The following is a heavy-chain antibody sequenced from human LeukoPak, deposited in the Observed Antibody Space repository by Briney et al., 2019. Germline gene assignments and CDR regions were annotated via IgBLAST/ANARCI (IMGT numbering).Heavy chain of an antibody. CDR2: ISSSGSTI. CDR1: GFTFSDYY. CDR3: ARDLSLPEAAGRLDY. V-gene: IGHV3-11*01. J-gene: IGHJ4*02. Sequence: GGSLRLSCAASGFTFSDYYMSWIRQAPGKGLEWVSYISSSGSTIYYADSVKGRFTISRDNAKNSLYLQMNSLRAEDTAVYYCARDLSLPEAAGRLDYWGQGTLVTVSS. D-gene: IGHD6-13*01.